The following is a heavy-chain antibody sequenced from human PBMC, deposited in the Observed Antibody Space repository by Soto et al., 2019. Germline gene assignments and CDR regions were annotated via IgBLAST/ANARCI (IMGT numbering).Heavy chain of an antibody. CDR2: ISRTGSNT. V-gene: IGHV3-23*01. J-gene: IGHJ6*03. CDR3: AKSAEYDFWSGHYYYYMDV. Sequence: GGSLRLSCAASGFTFSNYAMSWVRQAPGKGLEWVSSISRTGSNTDYAGSVKGRFTTSRDNSRNTLYLQMNSLRAGDTAVYYCAKSAEYDFWSGHYYYYMDVWGKGTTVTVSS. D-gene: IGHD3-3*01. CDR1: GFTFSNYA.